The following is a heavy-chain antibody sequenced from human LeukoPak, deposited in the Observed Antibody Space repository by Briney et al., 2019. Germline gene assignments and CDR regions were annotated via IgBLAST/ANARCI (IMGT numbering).Heavy chain of an antibody. CDR2: FDPEDGET. CDR3: AFSGDYYDFWSGYSD. J-gene: IGHJ4*02. V-gene: IGHV1-24*01. D-gene: IGHD3-3*01. CDR1: GYTLTELS. Sequence: ASVKVSCKVSGYTLTELSMHWVRQAPGKGLEWMGGFDPEDGETIYAQKFQGRVTVTEDTSADTAYMELSSLRSEDTAVYYCAFSGDYYDFWSGYSDWGQGTLVTVSS.